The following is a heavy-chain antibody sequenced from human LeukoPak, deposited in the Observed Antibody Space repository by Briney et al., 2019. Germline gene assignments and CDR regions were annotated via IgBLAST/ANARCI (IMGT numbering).Heavy chain of an antibody. J-gene: IGHJ6*02. CDR1: GFTFSSYG. Sequence: QPGRSLRLSCAASGFTFSSYGMHWVRQAPGKGLEWVAVIWYDGSNEYYADSVKGRFTISRDNSKNTLYLQMNSLRAEDTAVYYCAREYCSGGSCYPYGMDVWGQGTTVTVSS. CDR2: IWYDGSNE. D-gene: IGHD2-15*01. CDR3: AREYCSGGSCYPYGMDV. V-gene: IGHV3-33*01.